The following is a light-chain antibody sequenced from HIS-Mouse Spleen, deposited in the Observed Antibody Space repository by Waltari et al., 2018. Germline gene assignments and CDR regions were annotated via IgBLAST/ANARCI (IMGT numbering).Light chain of an antibody. CDR3: GTWDSSLSAGNVV. V-gene: IGLV1-51*01. CDR1: SSNIGNNY. Sequence: QSVLTQPPSVSAAPGQKVTISCSGSSSNIGNNYVSWYQQLPGTAPKLLIYDNNKQPSGIPDRFSGSKSGTSATLGITGLQTGDEADYYCGTWDSSLSAGNVVFGGGTKLTVL. CDR2: DNN. J-gene: IGLJ2*01.